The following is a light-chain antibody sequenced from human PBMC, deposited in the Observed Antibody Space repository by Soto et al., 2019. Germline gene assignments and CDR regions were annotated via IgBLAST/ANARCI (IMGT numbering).Light chain of an antibody. CDR1: QSVSSD. V-gene: IGKV3-15*01. CDR3: QQYNNWPRT. J-gene: IGKJ1*01. CDR2: GAS. Sequence: EIVMTQSPATLSVSPGERATLSCRASQSVSSDLAWYHQKPGQAPRLLIYGASTRATGIPARFSGSGSGTEFTLTIKSRQSEDFAVYYCQQYNNWPRTFGQGTKVKIK.